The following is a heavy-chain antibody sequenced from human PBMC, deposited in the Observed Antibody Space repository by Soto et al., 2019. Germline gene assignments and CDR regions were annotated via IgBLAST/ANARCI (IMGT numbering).Heavy chain of an antibody. CDR3: ARDDYGGNFQAFDI. V-gene: IGHV4-39*07. CDR1: GGSISSSSYY. D-gene: IGHD4-17*01. J-gene: IGHJ3*02. Sequence: SETLSLTCTVSGGSISSSSYYWGWIRQPPGKGLEWIGSIYYSGSTYYNPSLKSRVTISVDTSKNQFSLKLSSVTAADTAVYYCARDDYGGNFQAFDIWGQGTMVTVSS. CDR2: IYYSGST.